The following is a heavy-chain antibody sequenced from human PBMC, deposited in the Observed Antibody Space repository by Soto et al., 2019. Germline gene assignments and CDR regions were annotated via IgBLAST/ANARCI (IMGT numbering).Heavy chain of an antibody. D-gene: IGHD3-10*01. CDR2: ISGSGVST. CDR3: VKVRGGFYTYYFAY. V-gene: IGHV3-23*01. CDR1: GFIFSSYA. Sequence: GGSLRLSCAASGFIFSSYAMNWVRQTPGKGLEWVSGISGSGVSTYYADSVKGRFSISRDNSKNTLYLQMNSLRAEDTAIYYCVKVRGGFYTYYFAYWGQGTLVTVSS. J-gene: IGHJ4*02.